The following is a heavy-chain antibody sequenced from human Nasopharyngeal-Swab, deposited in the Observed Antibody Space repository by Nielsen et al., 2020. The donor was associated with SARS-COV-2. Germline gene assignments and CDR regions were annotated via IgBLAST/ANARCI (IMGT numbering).Heavy chain of an antibody. J-gene: IGHJ6*02. CDR3: ARGGSSSWYYYYYSMDV. D-gene: IGHD6-13*01. CDR1: GGSFSGYY. V-gene: IGHV4-34*01. Sequence: SETLSLTSAVYGGSFSGYYWSWIRQPPGKGLEWIGEINHSGSTNYNPSLKSRVTISVDTSKNQFSLKLSSVTAADTAVYYCARGGSSSWYYYYYSMDVWGQGTTVTVSS. CDR2: INHSGST.